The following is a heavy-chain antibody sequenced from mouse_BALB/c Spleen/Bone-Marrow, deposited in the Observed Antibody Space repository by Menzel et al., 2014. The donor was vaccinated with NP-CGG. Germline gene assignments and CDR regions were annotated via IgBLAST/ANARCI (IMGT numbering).Heavy chain of an antibody. V-gene: IGHV1S81*02. Sequence: VKLMESGAELVKPGASVKLSCKASGYTFTGYYMYWVKQRPGQGLEWIGEINPSNGGTNFNEKFKSKATLTVDKSSSTAYMQLSSLTSEDSAVYYCTRGRRDAMDYWGQGTSVTVSS. CDR1: GYTFTGYY. J-gene: IGHJ4*01. CDR3: TRGRRDAMDY. CDR2: INPSNGGT.